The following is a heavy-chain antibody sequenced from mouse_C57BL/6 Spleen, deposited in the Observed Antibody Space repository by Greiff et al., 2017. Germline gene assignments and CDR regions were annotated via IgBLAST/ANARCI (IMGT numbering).Heavy chain of an antibody. Sequence: VQLQQSGPELVKPGASVKISCKASGYAFSSSWMNWVKQRPGKGLEWIGRIYPGDGDTNYNGKFKGKATLTADKSSSTAYMKLSSLTSEDSAVYFCARDWNFDYWGQGTTLTVSS. V-gene: IGHV1-82*01. J-gene: IGHJ2*01. CDR1: GYAFSSSW. CDR3: ARDWNFDY. CDR2: IYPGDGDT.